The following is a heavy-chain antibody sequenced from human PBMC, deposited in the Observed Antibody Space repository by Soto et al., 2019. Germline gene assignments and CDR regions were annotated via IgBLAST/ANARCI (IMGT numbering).Heavy chain of an antibody. CDR3: ATPKSIAARRTFDY. V-gene: IGHV4-34*01. Sequence: QVQLQQWGAGLLKPSETLSLTCSVYGGSFSGYYWSWIRQPPGKGLEWSGEINHSGSTNYNPSLKRRVTISVDTSKNQFSLKLSSVTAADTAVYYCATPKSIAARRTFDYWGQGTLVTVSS. CDR2: INHSGST. D-gene: IGHD6-6*01. J-gene: IGHJ4*02. CDR1: GGSFSGYY.